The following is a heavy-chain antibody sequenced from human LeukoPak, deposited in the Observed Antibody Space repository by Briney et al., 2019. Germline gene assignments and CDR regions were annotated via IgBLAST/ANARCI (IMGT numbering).Heavy chain of an antibody. Sequence: GGSLRLSCAASGFTFSSYGMHWVRQAPGKGLEWVAFIRYDGSNKYYAESVRGRFTISRDNSQNTLYLQMNSLRAEDTAVYYGPNRGPAGWYFFAYWGQGTLVTVSS. D-gene: IGHD6-19*01. J-gene: IGHJ4*02. CDR3: PNRGPAGWYFFAY. CDR2: IRYDGSNK. V-gene: IGHV3-30*02. CDR1: GFTFSSYG.